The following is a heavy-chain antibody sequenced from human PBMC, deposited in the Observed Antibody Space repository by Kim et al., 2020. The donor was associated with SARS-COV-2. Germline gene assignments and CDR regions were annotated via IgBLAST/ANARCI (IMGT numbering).Heavy chain of an antibody. V-gene: IGHV1-46*01. J-gene: IGHJ4*02. Sequence: QKCQGRVTMTRDTSTSTVYMELSSLRSEDTAVYYCARDGRIQLWLRAFDYWGQGTLVTVSS. CDR3: ARDGRIQLWLRAFDY. D-gene: IGHD5-18*01.